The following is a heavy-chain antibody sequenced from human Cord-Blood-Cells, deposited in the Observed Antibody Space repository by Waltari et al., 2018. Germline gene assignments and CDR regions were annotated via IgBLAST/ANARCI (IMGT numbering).Heavy chain of an antibody. V-gene: IGHV1-46*01. CDR3: ARDLRWGMGAFDI. Sequence: QVQLVQSGAEVKKPGASVKVSCKASGYTFTSYYMHWVRQAPGQGLEWMGIINPRGGRTSYAQKFQGRVTMTRDTSTSTVYMELSSLRSEDTAVYYCARDLRWGMGAFDIWGQGTMVTVSS. J-gene: IGHJ3*02. CDR1: GYTFTSYY. CDR2: INPRGGRT. D-gene: IGHD7-27*01.